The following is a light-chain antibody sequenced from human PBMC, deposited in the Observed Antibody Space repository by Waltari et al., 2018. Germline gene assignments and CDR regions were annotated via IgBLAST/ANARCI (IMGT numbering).Light chain of an antibody. Sequence: QSALTQTASVSGSPGQSITIPCTGTSSDVGGYTYVSCYQQHPGNAPKLIIFDVSKRPAGVSNRFSGSKSGSTASLTISGLQAEDEADFYCNSYTSSSTWVFGGGTKLTVL. CDR2: DVS. J-gene: IGLJ3*02. CDR1: SSDVGGYTY. CDR3: NSYTSSSTWV. V-gene: IGLV2-14*01.